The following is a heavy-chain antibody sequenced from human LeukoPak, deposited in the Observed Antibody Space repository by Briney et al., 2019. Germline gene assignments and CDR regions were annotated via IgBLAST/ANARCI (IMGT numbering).Heavy chain of an antibody. D-gene: IGHD6-13*01. V-gene: IGHV4-34*01. CDR2: INHSGST. CDR1: GGSFSGYS. Sequence: SETLSLTCAVYGGSFSGYSWTWIRQPPGKGLEWIGEINHSGSTNYNPSLKSRVTISVDTSKNQFSLRLSSVTAADTAVYYCARASGYSSSWYPDYWGQGTLVTVSS. J-gene: IGHJ4*02. CDR3: ARASGYSSSWYPDY.